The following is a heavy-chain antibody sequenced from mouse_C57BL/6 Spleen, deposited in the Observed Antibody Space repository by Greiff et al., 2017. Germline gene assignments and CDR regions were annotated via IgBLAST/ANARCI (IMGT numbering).Heavy chain of an antibody. D-gene: IGHD2-2*01. CDR1: GFTFSDYG. CDR2: ISSGSSTI. CDR3: ARSNGYD. J-gene: IGHJ2*01. Sequence: EVKLMESGGGLVKPGGSLKLSCAASGFTFSDYGMHWVRQAPEKGLEWVAYISSGSSTIYYADTVKGRFTISRDNAKNTLFLQMTSLRSEDTAMYYCARSNGYDWGQGTTLTVSS. V-gene: IGHV5-17*01.